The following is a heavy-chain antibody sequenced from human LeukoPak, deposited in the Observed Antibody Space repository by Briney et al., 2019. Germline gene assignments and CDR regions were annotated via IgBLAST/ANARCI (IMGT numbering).Heavy chain of an antibody. D-gene: IGHD3-22*01. J-gene: IGHJ5*02. V-gene: IGHV3-23*01. CDR1: GFTFSSYA. CDR3: AKDPDSGGYFENRFDP. CDR2: ISGSGGST. Sequence: GGSLRLSCAASGFTFSSYAMSWVRQAPGKGLEWVSAISGSGGSTYYADSVKGRFTISRDNSKNTLYLQMNSLRAEDTAVYYCAKDPDSGGYFENRFDPWGQGTLVTVSS.